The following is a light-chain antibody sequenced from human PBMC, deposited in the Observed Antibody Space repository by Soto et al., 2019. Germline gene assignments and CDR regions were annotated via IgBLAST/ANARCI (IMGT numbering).Light chain of an antibody. CDR2: GTS. J-gene: IGKJ1*01. V-gene: IGKV3D-15*01. CDR1: QSVISN. CDR3: QQYHNLWT. Sequence: EIVRTQSPATLSVSLWERSTLSCRASQSVISNLAWYQQTPGQAPRLLMSGTSNRATGTPARFTGSGSGTEFTLTITSLQSEDFALYYCQQYHNLWTFGQGTKVDIK.